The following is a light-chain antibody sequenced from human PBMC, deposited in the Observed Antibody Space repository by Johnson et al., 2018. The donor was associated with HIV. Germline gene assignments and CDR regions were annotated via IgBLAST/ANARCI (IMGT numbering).Light chain of an antibody. CDR2: DNN. V-gene: IGLV1-51*01. Sequence: QSVLTQPPSVSAAAGQKVTISCSGSSSNIGNNYVAWYQQVPGTAPKLLIYDNNRRPSGVPDRFSGSKSGTSATLGITGLQTGDEADYYCGTFDTSLGAYVVGTGTKVTVL. CDR1: SSNIGNNY. CDR3: GTFDTSLGAYV. J-gene: IGLJ1*01.